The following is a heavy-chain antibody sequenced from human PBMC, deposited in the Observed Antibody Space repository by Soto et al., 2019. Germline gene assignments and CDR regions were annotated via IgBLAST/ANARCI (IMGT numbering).Heavy chain of an antibody. Sequence: GGSLRLSCVASGFTFSGSAMHWVRQASGKGLEWVGRIRSKANSYATAHAASVKGRFTISRDDSKNTAYLQMNSLKTEDTAVYYCTRLPNYYDSSGYPPIWGQGTMVTVSS. CDR1: GFTFSGSA. D-gene: IGHD3-22*01. V-gene: IGHV3-73*01. CDR2: IRSKANSYAT. CDR3: TRLPNYYDSSGYPPI. J-gene: IGHJ3*02.